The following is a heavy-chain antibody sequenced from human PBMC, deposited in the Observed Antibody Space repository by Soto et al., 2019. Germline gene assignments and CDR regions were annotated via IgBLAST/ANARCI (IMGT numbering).Heavy chain of an antibody. CDR1: GFTFSSYA. D-gene: IGHD4-17*01. CDR3: ARVPTVTTPSDY. V-gene: IGHV3-30-3*01. Sequence: QVQLVESGGGVVQPGRSLRLSCAASGFTFSSYAMHWVRQAPGKGLEWVAVISYDGSNKYYADSVKGRFTISRDNSKNTLYLQMNSLRAEDTAVYYCARVPTVTTPSDYWGQRTLVTVSS. CDR2: ISYDGSNK. J-gene: IGHJ4*02.